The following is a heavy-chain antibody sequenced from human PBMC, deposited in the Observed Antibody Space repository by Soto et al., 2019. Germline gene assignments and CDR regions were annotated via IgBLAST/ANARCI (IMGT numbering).Heavy chain of an antibody. D-gene: IGHD3-9*01. V-gene: IGHV4-31*03. CDR1: GGSISSGGYY. J-gene: IGHJ4*02. CDR3: ARVRSVRYFDWSNSEHFDY. Sequence: SETLSLTCTVSGGSISSGGYYWSWIRQHPGKGLEWIGYIYYSGSTYYNPSLKSRVTISVDTSKNQFSLKLSSVTAADTAVYYCARVRSVRYFDWSNSEHFDYWGQGTLVTVSS. CDR2: IYYSGST.